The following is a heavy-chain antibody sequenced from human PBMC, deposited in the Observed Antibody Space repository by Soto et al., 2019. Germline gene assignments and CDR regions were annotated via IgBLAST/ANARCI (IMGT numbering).Heavy chain of an antibody. J-gene: IGHJ4*02. V-gene: IGHV3-9*01. CDR2: ISWNSGSI. D-gene: IGHD5-12*01. CDR3: AKDAGHEIYEWLRSILYYFDD. Sequence: GGSLRLSCAASGFTFDDYAMHWVRQAPGKGLEWVSGISWNSGSIGYADSVKGRFTISRDNAKNSLYLQMNSLRAEDTALYYCAKDAGHEIYEWLRSILYYFDDWGQGTLVTVSS. CDR1: GFTFDDYA.